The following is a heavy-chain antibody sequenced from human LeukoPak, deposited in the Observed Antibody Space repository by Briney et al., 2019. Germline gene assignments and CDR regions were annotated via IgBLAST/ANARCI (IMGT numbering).Heavy chain of an antibody. V-gene: IGHV3-11*01. CDR1: GFTFSDYY. J-gene: IGHJ4*02. D-gene: IGHD3-22*01. CDR3: ARVMTYYYDSSGYSDY. Sequence: NPGRSLRLSCAASGFTFSDYYMSWIRQAPGKGLEWVSYISSSGSTIYYADSVKGRFTISRDNAKNSLYLQMNSLRAEDTAVYYCARVMTYYYDSSGYSDYWGQGTLVTVSS. CDR2: ISSSGSTI.